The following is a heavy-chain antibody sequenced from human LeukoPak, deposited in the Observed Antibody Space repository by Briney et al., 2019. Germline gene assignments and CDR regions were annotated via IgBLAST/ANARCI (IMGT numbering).Heavy chain of an antibody. Sequence: GRSLRLSCAASGFTFSDYAVSWVSQAPGKGPEWVASVNGRGATTYYADSVRGRFTISRDNSKNTVYLQMISLGADDTAVYFCAKAPATGEGYYFYYMDVWGKGTTVTVSS. D-gene: IGHD7-27*01. J-gene: IGHJ6*03. CDR1: GFTFSDYA. CDR2: VNGRGATT. CDR3: AKAPATGEGYYFYYMDV. V-gene: IGHV3-23*01.